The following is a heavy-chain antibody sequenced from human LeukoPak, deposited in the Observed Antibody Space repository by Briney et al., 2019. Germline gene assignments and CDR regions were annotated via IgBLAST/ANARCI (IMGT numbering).Heavy chain of an antibody. D-gene: IGHD2-2*01. CDR2: INHSGST. Sequence: SETLSLTCAVYGGSFSGYYWSWIRQPPGKGLEWTGEINHSGSTNYNPSLKSRVTISVDTSKNQFSLKLSSVTAADTAVYYCARGRKDIVVVPAAIFNYWGQGTLVTVSS. CDR3: ARGRKDIVVVPAAIFNY. CDR1: GGSFSGYY. V-gene: IGHV4-34*01. J-gene: IGHJ4*02.